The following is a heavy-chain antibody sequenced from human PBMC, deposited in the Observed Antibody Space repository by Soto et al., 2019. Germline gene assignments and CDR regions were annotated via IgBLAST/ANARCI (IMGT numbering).Heavy chain of an antibody. CDR1: GGSFSGYY. D-gene: IGHD3-16*02. CDR3: ASRTYYDYIWGSYRMAHFDY. CDR2: INHSGST. V-gene: IGHV4-34*01. Sequence: SETLSLTCAVYGGSFSGYYWSWIRQPPGKGLEWIGEINHSGSTNYNPSLKSRVTISVDTSKNQFSLKLSSVTAADTAVYYCASRTYYDYIWGSYRMAHFDYWGQGTLVTVSS. J-gene: IGHJ4*02.